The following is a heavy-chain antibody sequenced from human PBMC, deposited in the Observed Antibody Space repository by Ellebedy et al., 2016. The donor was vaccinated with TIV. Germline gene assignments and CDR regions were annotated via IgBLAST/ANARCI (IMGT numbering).Heavy chain of an antibody. V-gene: IGHV3-9*01. CDR2: ISWNSDTI. CDR3: AKAKSGYRNGFSAFDI. D-gene: IGHD5-18*01. Sequence: SLKISCAASGFTFDDYAMHWVRQAPGKGLEWVSSISWNSDTICYADSVKGRFTISRDNAKNSLYLQTNSLRAEDTALYYCAKAKSGYRNGFSAFDIWGQGTMVTVSS. CDR1: GFTFDDYA. J-gene: IGHJ3*02.